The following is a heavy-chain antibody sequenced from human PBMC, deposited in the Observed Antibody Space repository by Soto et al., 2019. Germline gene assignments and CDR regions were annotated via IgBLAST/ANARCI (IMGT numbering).Heavy chain of an antibody. CDR1: GFTFSSYS. CDR3: ARVHSSGWYCDAFDI. CDR2: ISSSSSYI. Sequence: EVQLVESGGGLVKPGGSLRLSCAASGFTFSSYSMNWVRQAPGKGLEWVSSISSSSSYIYYADSVKGRFTISRDNAKNSRYLQMNSLRAVDTAVYYCARVHSSGWYCDAFDIWGQGAMVTVSS. J-gene: IGHJ3*02. D-gene: IGHD6-19*01. V-gene: IGHV3-21*01.